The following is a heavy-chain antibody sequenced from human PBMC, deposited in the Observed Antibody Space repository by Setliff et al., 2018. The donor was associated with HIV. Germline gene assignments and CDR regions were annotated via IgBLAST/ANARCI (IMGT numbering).Heavy chain of an antibody. D-gene: IGHD3-22*01. CDR1: GGSMRSSGYS. CDR2: IYYNGNA. Sequence: PSETLSLTCAVSGGSMRSSGYSWTWIRQAPGKGLEWVGYIYYNGNAYYNPSLKSRVTISVDRSKNQFSLKLSSVTAADTAVYYCARRGITMIVVGSDAFDIWGQGTMVTVSS. V-gene: IGHV4-30-2*01. CDR3: ARRGITMIVVGSDAFDI. J-gene: IGHJ3*02.